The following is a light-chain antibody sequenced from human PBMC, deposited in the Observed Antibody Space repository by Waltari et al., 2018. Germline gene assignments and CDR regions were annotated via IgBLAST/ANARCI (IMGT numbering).Light chain of an antibody. Sequence: QSVLTQPPSVSEAPRQRVTISCSGSSSNIGNNAVNWYQQLPGEAPKLLISYDDLLASGVSDRFSGSRSGTSASMAIGGLLSEDEGDYYCAAWDDSLNAVVFGGGTKLTVL. CDR2: YDD. CDR3: AAWDDSLNAVV. V-gene: IGLV1-36*01. CDR1: SSNIGNNA. J-gene: IGLJ2*01.